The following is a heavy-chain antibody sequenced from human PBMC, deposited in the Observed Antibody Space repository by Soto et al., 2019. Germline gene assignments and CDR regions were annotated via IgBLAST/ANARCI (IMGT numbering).Heavy chain of an antibody. Sequence: EVQLVESGGDQVRRGGSLSLPGAASGFPFGSTWMHGVRHPPGKGRDWVARISGDGVTKYYADSVTGRFTVSRDNAKNTLSLQISGLRAEDTAVYYCAREYYGLLTGYYTDYWGQGTLVSVSS. V-gene: IGHV3-74*01. CDR3: AREYYGLLTGYYTDY. J-gene: IGHJ4*02. D-gene: IGHD3-9*01. CDR2: ISGDGVTK. CDR1: GFPFGSTW.